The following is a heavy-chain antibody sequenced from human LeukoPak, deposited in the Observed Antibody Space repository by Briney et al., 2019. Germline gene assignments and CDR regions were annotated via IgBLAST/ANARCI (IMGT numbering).Heavy chain of an antibody. CDR3: ARDADTAMVNFDY. D-gene: IGHD5-18*01. J-gene: IGHJ4*02. V-gene: IGHV4-34*01. CDR1: GGSFSGYY. Sequence: SGTLSLTCAVYGGSFSGYYWSWIRQPPGKGLEWIGEINHSGSTNYNPSLNSRVTISVDTSKNQFSLKLSSVTAADTAVYYCARDADTAMVNFDYWGQGTLVTVSS. CDR2: INHSGST.